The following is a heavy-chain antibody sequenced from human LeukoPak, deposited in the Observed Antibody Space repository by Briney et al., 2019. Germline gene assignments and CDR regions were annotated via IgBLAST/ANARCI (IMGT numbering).Heavy chain of an antibody. J-gene: IGHJ6*03. CDR1: GYTFTGYY. D-gene: IGHD6-6*01. CDR3: ARDPSIAARLSRVYYYYMDV. V-gene: IGHV1-2*02. CDR2: INPNSGGT. Sequence: ASVKVSCKASGYTFTGYYMHWVRQAPGQGLEWMGWINPNSGGTNYAQKFQGRVTMTRDTSISTAYMELSRLRSDDTAVYYCARDPSIAARLSRVYYYYMDVWGKGTTVTVSS.